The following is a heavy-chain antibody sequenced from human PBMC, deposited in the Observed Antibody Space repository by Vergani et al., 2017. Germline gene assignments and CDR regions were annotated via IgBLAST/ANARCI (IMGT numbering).Heavy chain of an antibody. V-gene: IGHV1-8*01. D-gene: IGHD2-2*01. CDR1: GYTFTSYD. Sequence: QVQLVQSGAEVKKPGASVKVSCKASGYTFTSYDINWVRQATGQGLEWMGWMNPNSGNTGYAQKFQGRVTMTRKTSISTAYMELSSLRSEDTAVYYCARAGIVVVPAATEGFDYWGQGTLVTVSS. CDR3: ARAGIVVVPAATEGFDY. J-gene: IGHJ4*02. CDR2: MNPNSGNT.